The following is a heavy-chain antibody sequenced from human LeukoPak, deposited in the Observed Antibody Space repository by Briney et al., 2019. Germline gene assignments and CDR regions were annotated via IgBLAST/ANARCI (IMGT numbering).Heavy chain of an antibody. V-gene: IGHV3-21*01. Sequence: GGSLRLSCAASGFTFSSYAMNWVRQAPGKGLEWVSSISSSSSYIYYADSVKGRFTISRDNAKNSLYLQMNSLRAEDTAVYYCARELKIWNPISVYMDVWGKGTTVTVSS. CDR1: GFTFSSYA. D-gene: IGHD1-1*01. CDR3: ARELKIWNPISVYMDV. CDR2: ISSSSSYI. J-gene: IGHJ6*03.